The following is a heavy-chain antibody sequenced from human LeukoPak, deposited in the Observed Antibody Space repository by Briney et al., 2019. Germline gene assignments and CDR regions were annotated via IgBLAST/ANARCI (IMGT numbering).Heavy chain of an antibody. D-gene: IGHD3-10*01. CDR1: WFTLRSNS. Sequence: PGGSLRLSCAAAWFTLRSNSMSWVRQAPGEGLELVSVIISGGGTYYADSVKGRFTISRDNSKNTLYLQINSLRAEDTAVLFCAKKQSMVRGVSTGVAMDVWGQGTTVTVSS. CDR3: AKKQSMVRGVSTGVAMDV. CDR2: IISGGGT. J-gene: IGHJ6*02. V-gene: IGHV3-53*05.